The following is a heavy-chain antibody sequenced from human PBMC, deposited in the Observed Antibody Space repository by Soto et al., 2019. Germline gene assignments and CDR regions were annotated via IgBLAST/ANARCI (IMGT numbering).Heavy chain of an antibody. J-gene: IGHJ6*02. Sequence: SETLSLTCTVSGGPISSGDYYWSWIRQPPGKGLEWIGYIYYSGSTYYNPSLKSRVTISVDTSKNQFSLKLSSVTAADTAVYYCARARKYYDILTGYSNYYGMDVWGQGTTVTVSS. CDR2: IYYSGST. CDR1: GGPISSGDYY. D-gene: IGHD3-9*01. V-gene: IGHV4-30-4*01. CDR3: ARARKYYDILTGYSNYYGMDV.